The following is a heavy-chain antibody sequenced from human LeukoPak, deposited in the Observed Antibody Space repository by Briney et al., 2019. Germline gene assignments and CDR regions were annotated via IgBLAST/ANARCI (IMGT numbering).Heavy chain of an antibody. Sequence: GGSLRLSCAASGFTFSTYAMSWVRQAPGKGLEWVSAISGSGGSTYYADSVKGRFTISRDNSKNTLYLQMNSLRAEDTAVYYCTKDSYSGSYGYFDYWGQGTLVTVSS. CDR1: GFTFSTYA. CDR3: TKDSYSGSYGYFDY. V-gene: IGHV3-23*01. D-gene: IGHD1-26*01. J-gene: IGHJ4*02. CDR2: ISGSGGST.